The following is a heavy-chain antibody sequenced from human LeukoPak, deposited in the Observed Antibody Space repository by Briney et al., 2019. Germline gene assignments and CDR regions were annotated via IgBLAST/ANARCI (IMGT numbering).Heavy chain of an antibody. V-gene: IGHV1-69*04. CDR1: GGTFSSYA. Sequence: SVKVSCKASGGTFSSYAISWVRQAPGQGLEWMGRIIPILGIANYAQKFQGRVTITADKSTSTAYMELSSLRSEDTAVYYCARSYYDSSGYFDYWGRGTLVTVSS. CDR2: IIPILGIA. D-gene: IGHD3-22*01. J-gene: IGHJ4*02. CDR3: ARSYYDSSGYFDY.